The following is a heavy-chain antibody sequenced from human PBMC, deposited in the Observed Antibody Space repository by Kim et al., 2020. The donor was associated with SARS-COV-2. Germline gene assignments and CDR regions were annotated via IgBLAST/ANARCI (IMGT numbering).Heavy chain of an antibody. CDR1: GGSISSSTYY. CDR3: ARQTRSMATTKGYYFDY. Sequence: SETLSLTCTVSGGSISSSTYYWGWIRQPPGKGLLWIGSISYSGIPYYNPSLKSRVTISVDSSKNQFSLKLSSVTAADTAVYYCARQTRSMATTKGYYFDYCGQGTLVTVSS. J-gene: IGHJ4*02. V-gene: IGHV4-39*01. CDR2: ISYSGIP. D-gene: IGHD5-12*01.